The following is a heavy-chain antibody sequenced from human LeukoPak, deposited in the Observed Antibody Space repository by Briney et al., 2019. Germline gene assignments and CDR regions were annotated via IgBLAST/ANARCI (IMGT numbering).Heavy chain of an antibody. Sequence: GGSLRLSCAASGFTFSSYAMHWVRQAPGKGLEWVAVISYDGSNKYYADSVKGRFTISRDNSKNTPYLQMNSLRAEDTAVYYCARGLHDFWSGYLDYWGQGTLVTVSS. CDR2: ISYDGSNK. D-gene: IGHD3-3*01. CDR3: ARGLHDFWSGYLDY. CDR1: GFTFSSYA. J-gene: IGHJ4*02. V-gene: IGHV3-30-3*01.